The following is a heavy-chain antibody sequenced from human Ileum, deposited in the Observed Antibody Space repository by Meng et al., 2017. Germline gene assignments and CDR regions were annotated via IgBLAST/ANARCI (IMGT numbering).Heavy chain of an antibody. D-gene: IGHD1-20*01. Sequence: GESLKISCTASGFTFGDYAMSWVRQVPGKGLEWVGFIRSKAYGGTTEYAASVKGRFTISRDDSKSIDYLQMNSLKTEDTAVYYCTRGSNWSNWGQGTLVTVSS. J-gene: IGHJ4*02. CDR2: IRSKAYGGTT. V-gene: IGHV3-49*04. CDR1: GFTFGDYA. CDR3: TRGSNWSN.